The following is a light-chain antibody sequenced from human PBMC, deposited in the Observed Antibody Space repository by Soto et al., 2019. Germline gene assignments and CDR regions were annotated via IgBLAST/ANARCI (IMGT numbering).Light chain of an antibody. CDR2: GNN. CDR1: SSDVGSYNL. V-gene: IGLV1-40*01. J-gene: IGLJ2*01. CDR3: QSYDSSLTNAV. Sequence: QSALTQPASVSGPPGQSIVISCTGSSSDVGSYNLVSWYQQLPGRAPKLLIYGNNNRPSGVPDRFSGSKSGTSVSLAITGLRGEDEADYHCQSYDSSLTNAVFGGGTKLTVL.